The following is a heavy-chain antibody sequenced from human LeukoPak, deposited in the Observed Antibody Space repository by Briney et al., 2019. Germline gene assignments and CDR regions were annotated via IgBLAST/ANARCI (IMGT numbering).Heavy chain of an antibody. J-gene: IGHJ4*02. CDR1: GFTFSNHW. V-gene: IGHV3-7*03. CDR3: EKDRRWSSDY. CDR2: INQDENEK. D-gene: IGHD4/OR15-4a*01. Sequence: TGGSLRLSCAASGFTFSNHWMYWVRQAPGKGLEWVAKINQDENEKYYADSVKGRFTASRDNAKNSLYLQMNSLRAEDTAVYYCEKDRRWSSDYWGQGTVVIVSS.